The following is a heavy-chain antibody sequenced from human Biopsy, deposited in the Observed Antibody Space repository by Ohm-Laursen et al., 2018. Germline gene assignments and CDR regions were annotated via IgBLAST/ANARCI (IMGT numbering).Heavy chain of an antibody. Sequence: SDTLSLTCTVSGASVSSGSYDWSWIRPPPGKGLEWIGYIYNDVSTKYNPSLRSRVTISADKSANQFSLKLRSVTAADTAVYYCARGYAGLYEAFDFWGQGTVVTVAS. V-gene: IGHV4-61*01. D-gene: IGHD5-18*01. J-gene: IGHJ3*01. CDR1: GASVSSGSYD. CDR2: IYNDVST. CDR3: ARGYAGLYEAFDF.